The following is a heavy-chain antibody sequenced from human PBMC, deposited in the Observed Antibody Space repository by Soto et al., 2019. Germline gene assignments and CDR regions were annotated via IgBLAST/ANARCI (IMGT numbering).Heavy chain of an antibody. D-gene: IGHD3-9*01. CDR1: GYTFTGYY. CDR2: INPNSGGT. Sequence: ASVKVSCKDSGYTFTGYYMHWVRQAPGQGLEWMGWINPNSGGTNYAQKFQGWVTMTRDTSISTAYMELSRLRSDDTAVYYCARAGSILTGYQYYFDYWGQGTLVTVSS. CDR3: ARAGSILTGYQYYFDY. V-gene: IGHV1-2*04. J-gene: IGHJ4*02.